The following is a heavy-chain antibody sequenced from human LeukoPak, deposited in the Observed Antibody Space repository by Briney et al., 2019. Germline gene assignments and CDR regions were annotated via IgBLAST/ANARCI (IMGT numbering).Heavy chain of an antibody. J-gene: IGHJ6*02. Sequence: ASVKVSCKASGYTFTSYGISWVRQAPGQGLEWMGWISAYNGNTNYAQKFQERVTITRDMSTSTAYMELSSLRSEDTAVYYCAAGLDIVVVPAAIRYYYYGMDVWGQGTTVTVSS. CDR2: ISAYNGNT. CDR1: GYTFTSYG. CDR3: AAGLDIVVVPAAIRYYYYGMDV. D-gene: IGHD2-2*01. V-gene: IGHV1-18*01.